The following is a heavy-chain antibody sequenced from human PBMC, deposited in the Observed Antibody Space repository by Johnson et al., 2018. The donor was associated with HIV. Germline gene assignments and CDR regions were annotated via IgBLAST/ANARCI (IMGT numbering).Heavy chain of an antibody. Sequence: VQLVESGGGLVQPGGSLRLSCAGSGYIFRNYWMHWVRQAPGKGLEWVSVIYSGGSTYYADSVKGRFTISRDNSKNTLYLQMNSLRAEDTAVYYCARGTGTDDAFDFWGQGTMVTVSS. V-gene: IGHV3-66*01. CDR3: ARGTGTDDAFDF. CDR2: IYSGGST. J-gene: IGHJ3*01. D-gene: IGHD1-1*01. CDR1: GYIFRNYW.